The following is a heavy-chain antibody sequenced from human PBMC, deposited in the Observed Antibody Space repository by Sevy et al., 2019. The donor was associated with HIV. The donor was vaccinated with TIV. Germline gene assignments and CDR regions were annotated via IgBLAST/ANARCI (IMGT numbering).Heavy chain of an antibody. D-gene: IGHD3-3*01. V-gene: IGHV4-59*08. CDR2: IYYSGST. CDR1: GGSISSYY. CDR3: ASTRGPEYYFDY. J-gene: IGHJ4*02. Sequence: SETLSLTCTVSGGSISSYYWSWIRQPPGKGLEWIGYIYYSGSTNYNPSLKSRVTISVDTSKNQFSLKLSSVTAADTAVYYCASTRGPEYYFDYWGQGTLVTVSS.